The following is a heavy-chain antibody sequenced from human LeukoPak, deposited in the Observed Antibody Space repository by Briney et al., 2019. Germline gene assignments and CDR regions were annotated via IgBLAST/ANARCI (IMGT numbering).Heavy chain of an antibody. Sequence: GGSLRLSCAASGFTFSSYAMSWVRQAPGKGLEWVSGISWNSGSIGYADSVEGRFTISRDNAKNSLYLQMNSLRAEDTALYYCAKEGEGSGATFDYWGQGTLVTVSS. CDR3: AKEGEGSGATFDY. CDR1: GFTFSSYA. J-gene: IGHJ4*02. CDR2: ISWNSGSI. D-gene: IGHD1-26*01. V-gene: IGHV3-9*01.